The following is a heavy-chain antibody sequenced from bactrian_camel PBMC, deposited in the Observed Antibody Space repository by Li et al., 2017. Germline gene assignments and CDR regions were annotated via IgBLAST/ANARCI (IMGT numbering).Heavy chain of an antibody. J-gene: IGHJ4*01. CDR3: AAAFVLPTWYARNWHKATDYIY. CDR1: PRTYSNNC. V-gene: IGHV3-3*01. CDR2: IVTLGGTT. Sequence: VQLVESGGGSVQAGGSLRLSCTTSPRTYSNNCIGWFRQAPDKQREGVAAIVTLGGTTYYDDSVTGRFTISTHNAEMTVYLQMNSLSPEDTATYYCAAAFVLPTWYARNWHKATDYIYWGQGTQVTVS. D-gene: IGHD2*01.